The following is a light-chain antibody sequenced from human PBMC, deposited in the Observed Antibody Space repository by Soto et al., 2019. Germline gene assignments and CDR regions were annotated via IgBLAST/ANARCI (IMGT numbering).Light chain of an antibody. J-gene: IGKJ4*01. V-gene: IGKV3-15*01. CDR1: QSVSTN. CDR2: SAS. CDR3: QQYNNWPLT. Sequence: EIVMTQSPATLSVSPGKRATLTCRASQSVSTNFAWYQQKPGQAPRLLIYSASTRATGIPARFSGSGSGTEFTLIISSLQSEDFAIYYCQQYNNWPLTFGGGTKLQI.